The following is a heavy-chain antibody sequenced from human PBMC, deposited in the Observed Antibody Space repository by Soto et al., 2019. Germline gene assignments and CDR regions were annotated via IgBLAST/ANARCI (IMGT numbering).Heavy chain of an antibody. Sequence: QVQLVESGGGVVQPGRSLRLSCAASGFTFSSYGMHWVRQAPGKGLEWVAVISYDGSNKYYADSVKGRFTISRDNSKNTLYLQMHSLRPEDTAVYYCAKSQQRGGIGFLTDYWGQGTLVTVSS. J-gene: IGHJ4*02. CDR1: GFTFSSYG. D-gene: IGHD3-16*02. CDR2: ISYDGSNK. CDR3: AKSQQRGGIGFLTDY. V-gene: IGHV3-30*18.